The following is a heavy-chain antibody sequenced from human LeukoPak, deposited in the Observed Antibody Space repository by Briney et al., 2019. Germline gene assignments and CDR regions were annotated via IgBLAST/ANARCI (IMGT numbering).Heavy chain of an antibody. CDR3: ARALRGYSYGTYYYYGMDV. CDR2: IYYSGST. Sequence: SETLSLTCTVSGGSVSSGSYYWNWIRQPPGKGLEWIGYIYYSGSTDYNPSLKSRVTMSVDTSKNQFSLKLSTVTAADTAVYYCARALRGYSYGTYYYYGMDVWGQGTTVTVSS. D-gene: IGHD5-18*01. CDR1: GGSVSSGSYY. J-gene: IGHJ6*02. V-gene: IGHV4-61*01.